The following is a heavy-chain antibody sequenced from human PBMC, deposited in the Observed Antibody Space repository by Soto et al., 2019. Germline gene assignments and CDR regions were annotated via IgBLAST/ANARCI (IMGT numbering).Heavy chain of an antibody. Sequence: SETLSLTCGVYGGSLSNYYWSWIRQSPGKGLEWIGEISHSGVTNHNPSLKSRVTISVDTSKSQFSLKVRSLTPEDTAVYYCAGEGNIHRGLGYWGPGTPVTVSS. CDR2: ISHSGVT. CDR3: AGEGNIHRGLGY. V-gene: IGHV4-34*01. J-gene: IGHJ4*02. CDR1: GGSLSNYY.